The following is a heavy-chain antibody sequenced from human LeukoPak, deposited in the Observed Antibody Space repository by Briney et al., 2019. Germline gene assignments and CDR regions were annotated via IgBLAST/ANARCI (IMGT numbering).Heavy chain of an antibody. CDR3: ARARPGYSYGYTFMDY. CDR1: AFSFSDYN. V-gene: IGHV3-21*04. Sequence: GGSLRLSCAASAFSFSDYNMNWVRQAPGKGLEWVSSITSTGSYIYYADSMKGRFTISRDNAKNSLFLQLNSLRAEDTAVYYCARARPGYSYGYTFMDYWGQGTLVTVSS. J-gene: IGHJ4*02. D-gene: IGHD5-18*01. CDR2: ITSTGSYI.